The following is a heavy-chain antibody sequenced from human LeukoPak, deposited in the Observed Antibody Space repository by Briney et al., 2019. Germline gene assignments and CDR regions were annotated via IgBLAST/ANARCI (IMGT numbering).Heavy chain of an antibody. Sequence: SETLSLTCTVSGGSISSYYWSWIRQPAGKGLEWIGRIYTSGSTNYNPSLKSRVTTSVDTSKNQFSLKLSSVTAADTAVYYCAKGAGAGQVDWFDPWGQGTLVTVSS. CDR2: IYTSGST. J-gene: IGHJ5*02. CDR3: AKGAGAGQVDWFDP. D-gene: IGHD1-26*01. V-gene: IGHV4-4*07. CDR1: GGSISSYY.